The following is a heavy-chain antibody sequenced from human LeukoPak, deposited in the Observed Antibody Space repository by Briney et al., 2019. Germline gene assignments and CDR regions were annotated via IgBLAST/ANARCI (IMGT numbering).Heavy chain of an antibody. D-gene: IGHD6-19*01. CDR3: ARCTKYTTGWCNWFDP. V-gene: IGHV3-23*01. J-gene: IGHJ5*02. CDR1: GFTFSNHA. CDR2: IGGNGVST. Sequence: GGSLRLSCAASGFTFSNHAMNWVRQTPGKGLEWVSNIGGNGVSTYYADSVKGRFTISRDNSKDTLYLQMNSLSAEDTAVYYCARCTKYTTGWCNWFDPWGQGTLVTVSS.